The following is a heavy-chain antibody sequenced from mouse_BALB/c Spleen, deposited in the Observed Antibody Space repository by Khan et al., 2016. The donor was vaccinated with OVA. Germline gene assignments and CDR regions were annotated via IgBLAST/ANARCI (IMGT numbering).Heavy chain of an antibody. J-gene: IGHJ2*01. Sequence: QVRLQQSGAELAKPGASVKMSCTASGYTFTSYWMHWIKQRPGQGLEWIGYINPTSGYTNYNQKFKDKATLTADKSSSTAYLQLSSLTYDAAAVYYCARGRIDYWGQGTALTVSS. V-gene: IGHV1-7*01. CDR1: GYTFTSYW. CDR3: ARGRIDY. CDR2: INPTSGYT. D-gene: IGHD1-1*01.